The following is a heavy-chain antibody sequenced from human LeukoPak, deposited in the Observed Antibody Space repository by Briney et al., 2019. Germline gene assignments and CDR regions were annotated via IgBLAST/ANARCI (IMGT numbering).Heavy chain of an antibody. CDR3: ASDYGGNRDHDAFDI. J-gene: IGHJ3*02. Sequence: PSETLSLTCAVYGGSFSGYYWSWIRQPPGKGLEWIGEINHSGSTNYNPSLKSRVTISVDTSKNQFSLKLSSVTAADTAVYYCASDYGGNRDHDAFDIWGQGTMVTVSS. CDR1: GGSFSGYY. V-gene: IGHV4-34*01. CDR2: INHSGST. D-gene: IGHD4-23*01.